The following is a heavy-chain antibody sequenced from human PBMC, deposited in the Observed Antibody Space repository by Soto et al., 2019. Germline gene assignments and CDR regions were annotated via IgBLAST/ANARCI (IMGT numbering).Heavy chain of an antibody. D-gene: IGHD3-3*01. CDR3: AREKYYDLWSGYYRPHFDY. CDR1: GFTFSSYS. J-gene: IGHJ4*02. Sequence: GGSRRLSCAASGFTFSSYSMNWVRQAPGKGREWVSYISSSSSTIYYADSVKGRFTISRDNAKNSLYLQMNSLRAEDTAVYYCAREKYYDLWSGYYRPHFDYWGQGTLVTVSS. CDR2: ISSSSSTI. V-gene: IGHV3-48*01.